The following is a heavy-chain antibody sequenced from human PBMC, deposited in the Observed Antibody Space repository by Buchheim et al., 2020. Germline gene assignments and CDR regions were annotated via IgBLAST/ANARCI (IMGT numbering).Heavy chain of an antibody. CDR3: ARDPGVAASTVYYYYGMDV. V-gene: IGHV3-33*01. J-gene: IGHJ6*02. D-gene: IGHD2-15*01. Sequence: QVQLVESGGGVVQPGRSLRLSCAASGFTFSSYGMHWVRQAPGKGLEWVAVIWYDGSNKYYADSVKGRFTISRDNSKNTLYLQMNSLRAEDTAVYYCARDPGVAASTVYYYYGMDVWGQGTT. CDR2: IWYDGSNK. CDR1: GFTFSSYG.